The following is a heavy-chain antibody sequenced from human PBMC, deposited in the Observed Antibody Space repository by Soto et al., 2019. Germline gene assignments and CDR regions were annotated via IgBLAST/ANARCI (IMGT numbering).Heavy chain of an antibody. D-gene: IGHD3-10*01. Sequence: SETLSLTCTVSGGSISSGGYDWSWIRQHPGKGLEWIGYIYYSGSTYYNPSLKSRVTISVDTSKNQFSLKLSSVTAADTAVYYCARRRITMVRGVISGFDPWGQGTLVTVSS. CDR2: IYYSGST. CDR3: ARRRITMVRGVISGFDP. V-gene: IGHV4-31*03. J-gene: IGHJ5*02. CDR1: GGSISSGGYD.